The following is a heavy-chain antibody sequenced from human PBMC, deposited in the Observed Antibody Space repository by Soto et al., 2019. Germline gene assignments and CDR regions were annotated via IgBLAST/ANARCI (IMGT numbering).Heavy chain of an antibody. J-gene: IGHJ6*02. CDR3: ARERTLSGYGMDV. V-gene: IGHV4-59*01. Sequence: SATLSLTCTVSGGSISSYYWSWIRQPPGKGLEWIGYIYYSGSTNYNPSLKSRVTISVDTSKNQFSLKLSSVTAADTAVYYCARERTLSGYGMDVWGQGTTVTVSS. CDR1: GGSISSYY. CDR2: IYYSGST. D-gene: IGHD3-3*01.